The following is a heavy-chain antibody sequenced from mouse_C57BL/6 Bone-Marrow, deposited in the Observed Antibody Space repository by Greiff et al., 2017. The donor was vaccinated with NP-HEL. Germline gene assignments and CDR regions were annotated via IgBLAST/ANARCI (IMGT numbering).Heavy chain of an antibody. CDR3: ARGGKLDYALYYYAMDY. CDR1: GYTFTSYW. Sequence: QVQLQQPGAELVMPGASVKLSCKASGYTFTSYWMHWVKQRPGQGLEWIGEIDPSDSYTNYNQKFKGKSTLTVDKSSSTAYMQLSSLTSEDSAVYYCARGGKLDYALYYYAMDYWGQGTSVTVSS. D-gene: IGHD1-1*02. J-gene: IGHJ4*01. V-gene: IGHV1-69*01. CDR2: IDPSDSYT.